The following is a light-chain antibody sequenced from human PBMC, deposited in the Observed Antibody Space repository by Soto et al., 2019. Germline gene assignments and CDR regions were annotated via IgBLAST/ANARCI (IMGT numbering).Light chain of an antibody. J-gene: IGLJ2*01. V-gene: IGLV2-14*03. CDR1: SSDIGAYSF. Sequence: QSALTQPASVSGSPGQSITISCTGTSSDIGAYSFVSWYQRHPGRAPKLMIYDVTNRPSGVSNRFSGSKSGNTASLTISGLQAEDEADYYCSSYTSSSTHVVFGGGTKVTVL. CDR3: SSYTSSSTHVV. CDR2: DVT.